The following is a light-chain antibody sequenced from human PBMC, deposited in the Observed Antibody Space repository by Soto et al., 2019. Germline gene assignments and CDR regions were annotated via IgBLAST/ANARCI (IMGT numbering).Light chain of an antibody. CDR3: QHRSNLLA. Sequence: EIVWTQSPATLYLSPGEIATISCRASQSVSSYLAWYQLKPGQAPRLLSYDASIRSTGIPAMFSGSVSGTDFTVIITSLEPEDFAVYYCQHRSNLLALGVGTEKEI. J-gene: IGKJ4*01. CDR2: DAS. V-gene: IGKV3-11*01. CDR1: QSVSSY.